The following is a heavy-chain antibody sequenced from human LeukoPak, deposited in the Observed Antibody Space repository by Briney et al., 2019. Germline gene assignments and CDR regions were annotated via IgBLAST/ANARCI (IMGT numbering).Heavy chain of an antibody. CDR3: ARGKGYCTSTSCCYCSGGSCYAIYSYNYKDV. V-gene: IGHV4-4*07. CDR1: GGSVSSYY. Sequence: PSESLSLTCTVDGGSVSSYYCSWIRQPAGRGLEWIWRIYTSGRTNYNPSLKSRVTMSVDTSKNQMSLKLNSVTAADTAVYYCARGKGYCTSTSCCYCSGGSCYAIYSYNYKDVWGKGTTVTVSS. D-gene: IGHD2-2*01. J-gene: IGHJ6*03. CDR2: IYTSGRT.